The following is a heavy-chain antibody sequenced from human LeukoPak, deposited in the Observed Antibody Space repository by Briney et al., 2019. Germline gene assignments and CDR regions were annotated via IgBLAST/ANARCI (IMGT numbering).Heavy chain of an antibody. V-gene: IGHV3-23*01. D-gene: IGHD2-2*01. Sequence: GGSLRLSCAASGFTFSSYAMSWVRQAPGKGLEWVSAISGSGGSTYYADSVKGRFTISRDNSKNTLYLQMNSLRAEDTAVYYCAKVPDIVVVPAAEDYWGQGTLVTASS. CDR3: AKVPDIVVVPAAEDY. J-gene: IGHJ4*02. CDR1: GFTFSSYA. CDR2: ISGSGGST.